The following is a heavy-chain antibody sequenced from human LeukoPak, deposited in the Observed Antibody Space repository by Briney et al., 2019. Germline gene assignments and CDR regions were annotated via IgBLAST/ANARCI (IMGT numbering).Heavy chain of an antibody. CDR2: GSNT. CDR1: GFTFSTYV. CDR3: AKENLLPAGGTLGS. Sequence: PGGSLRLSCAASGFTFSTYVMVWVRRAPEKGLEWVSSGSNTFYTDFVKGRFTISRDNSKNTLDLQMGSLRAEDTAIYYCAKENLLPAGGTLGSWGQGTLVTVSS. V-gene: IGHV3-23*01. J-gene: IGHJ5*02. D-gene: IGHD6-13*01.